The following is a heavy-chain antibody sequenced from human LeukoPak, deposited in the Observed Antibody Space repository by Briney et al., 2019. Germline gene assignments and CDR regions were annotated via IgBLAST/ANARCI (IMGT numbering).Heavy chain of an antibody. D-gene: IGHD4-17*01. CDR1: GFTFSSYS. Sequence: GGSLRLSCAASGFTFSSYSMNWVRQAPGKGLEWVSSISSSSSYIYYADSVKGRFTISRDNAKNSRYLQMNSLRAEDTAVYYCARDRDYGDLGDVFDIWGQGTMVTVSS. V-gene: IGHV3-21*01. J-gene: IGHJ3*02. CDR3: ARDRDYGDLGDVFDI. CDR2: ISSSSSYI.